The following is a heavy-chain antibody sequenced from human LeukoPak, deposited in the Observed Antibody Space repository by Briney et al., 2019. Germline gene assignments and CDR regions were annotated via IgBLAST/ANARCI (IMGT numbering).Heavy chain of an antibody. CDR2: IYPGDSDT. CDR1: GYSFTGYW. V-gene: IGHV5-51*01. Sequence: GESLKISCKGSGYSFTGYWIGWVRQMPGKGLEWMGIIYPGDSDTRYSPSFQGQVTISADKSISTAYLQWSGLKASDTAMYYCARGPLRMSGAYSSSWEFDYWGQGTLVTVSS. J-gene: IGHJ4*02. D-gene: IGHD6-13*01. CDR3: ARGPLRMSGAYSSSWEFDY.